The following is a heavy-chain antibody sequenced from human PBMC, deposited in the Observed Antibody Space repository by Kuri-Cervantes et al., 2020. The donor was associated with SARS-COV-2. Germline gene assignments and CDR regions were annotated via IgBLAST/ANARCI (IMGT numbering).Heavy chain of an antibody. V-gene: IGHV4-30-2*01. CDR3: AYLGMVFSYFDY. D-gene: IGHD3-3*01. Sequence: SETLSLTCAVSGGSISSGGYSWSWIRQPPGKGLEWIGYIYHSGSTYYNPSLKSRVTISVDRSKNQFSLKLSSVTAADTAVYYCAYLGMVFSYFDYWGQGTLVTVSS. CDR2: IYHSGST. J-gene: IGHJ4*02. CDR1: GGSISSGGYS.